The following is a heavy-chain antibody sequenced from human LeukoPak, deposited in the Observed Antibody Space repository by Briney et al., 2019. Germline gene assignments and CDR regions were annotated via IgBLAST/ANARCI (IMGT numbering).Heavy chain of an antibody. D-gene: IGHD3-10*01. CDR2: ISYDGSNK. CDR1: GFTFSSYG. Sequence: GRSLRLSCAASGFTFSSYGMHWVRQAPGKGLEWVAVISYDGSNKYYADSVKGRFTISRDNSKNTLYLQMNSLRAEDTAVYYCAKGVDGSGSYYLDYWGPGTLVTVSS. V-gene: IGHV3-30*18. J-gene: IGHJ4*02. CDR3: AKGVDGSGSYYLDY.